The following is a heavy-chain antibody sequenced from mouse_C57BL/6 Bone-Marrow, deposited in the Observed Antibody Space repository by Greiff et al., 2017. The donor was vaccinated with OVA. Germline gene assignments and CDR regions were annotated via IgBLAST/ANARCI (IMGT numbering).Heavy chain of an antibody. CDR2: ISSGSSTI. CDR1: GFTFSDYG. V-gene: IGHV5-17*01. Sequence: EVKLVESGGGLVKPGGSLTLSCAASGFTFSDYGMHWVRQAPEKGLEWVAYISSGSSTIYYADTVKGRFTISRDNAKNTLFLQMTSLRSEDTAMYYCARYYGSGDYFDYWGQGTTLTVSS. CDR3: ARYYGSGDYFDY. J-gene: IGHJ2*01. D-gene: IGHD1-1*01.